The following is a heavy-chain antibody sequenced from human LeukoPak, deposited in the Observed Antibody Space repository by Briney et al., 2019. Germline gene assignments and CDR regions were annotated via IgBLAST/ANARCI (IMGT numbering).Heavy chain of an antibody. D-gene: IGHD6-19*01. CDR2: ISCSGLRT. CDR3: ARGWMVKYYFDY. J-gene: IGHJ4*02. CDR1: GFIFSNYA. V-gene: IGHV3-23*01. Sequence: GGSVTLSCAASGFIFSNYAMAWVRQTPGKGLEWVSAISCSGLRTIYADSARARFNLHRHNSKNPVDLKEDSLRAEDTAIYCCARGWMVKYYFDYWGQGTLVTVSS.